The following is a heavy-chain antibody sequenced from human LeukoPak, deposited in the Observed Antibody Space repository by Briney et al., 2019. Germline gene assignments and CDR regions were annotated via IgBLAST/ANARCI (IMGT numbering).Heavy chain of an antibody. CDR3: ASEDSYYYGMDV. J-gene: IGHJ6*02. CDR2: ISSSSSSI. CDR1: GFTFSSYS. Sequence: GGSLGLSCAASGFTFSSYSMNWVRQAPGKGLEWVSSISSSSSSIYYADSVKGRFTISRDNAKNSLYLQINSLRAEDTAVYYCASEDSYYYGMDVWGQGTTVTVSS. V-gene: IGHV3-21*01.